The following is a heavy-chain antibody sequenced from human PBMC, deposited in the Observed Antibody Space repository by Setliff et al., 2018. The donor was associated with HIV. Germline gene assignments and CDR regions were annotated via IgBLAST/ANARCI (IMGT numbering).Heavy chain of an antibody. J-gene: IGHJ4*02. CDR1: GASISSRAYY. CDR2: IFYSGST. Sequence: PSETLSLTCSVSGASISSRAYYWGWIRQPPGKGLEWIGSIFYSGSTYYNPSLKSRVTISVDTSKNQFSLKLSSVTAADTAVYYCATYSSSWPDYWGQGTLVTVSS. D-gene: IGHD6-13*01. CDR3: ATYSSSWPDY. V-gene: IGHV4-39*01.